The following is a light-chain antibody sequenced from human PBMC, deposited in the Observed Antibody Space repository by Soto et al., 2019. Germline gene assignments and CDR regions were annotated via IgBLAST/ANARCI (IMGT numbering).Light chain of an antibody. Sequence: QSALTQPRSVSGSPGRSVTISCTGTSSDIGGYNYVSWYQQHPDKAPKLMIYDVSKRPSGVPDRFSGSKSGNTASLTISGLQAEDEADYCCCSYAGNYYVFGTGTKLTVL. J-gene: IGLJ1*01. CDR1: SSDIGGYNY. V-gene: IGLV2-11*01. CDR3: CSYAGNYYV. CDR2: DVS.